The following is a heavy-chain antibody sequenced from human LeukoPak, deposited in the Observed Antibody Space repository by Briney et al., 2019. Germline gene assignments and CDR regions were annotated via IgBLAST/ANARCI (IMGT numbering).Heavy chain of an antibody. V-gene: IGHV3-11*04. Sequence: GGSLRLSCAASGFTFSDYYMSWLRQAPGKGLEWVSYISSSGSTIYYADSVKGRFTISRDNDKNSLYLQMNSLRAEDTAVYYCARVTLLLWFGDYNWFDPWGQGTQVTVPS. CDR2: ISSSGSTI. CDR3: ARVTLLLWFGDYNWFDP. D-gene: IGHD3-10*01. J-gene: IGHJ5*02. CDR1: GFTFSDYY.